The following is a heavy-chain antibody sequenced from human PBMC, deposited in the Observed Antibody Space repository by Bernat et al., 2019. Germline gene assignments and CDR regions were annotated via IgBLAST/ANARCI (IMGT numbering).Heavy chain of an antibody. D-gene: IGHD5-12*01. V-gene: IGHV1-69*01. J-gene: IGHJ3*02. CDR3: AREGYSGYEDHDAFDI. CDR1: GGTFSSYA. CDR2: IIPIFGTA. Sequence: QVQLVQSGAEVKKPGSSVKVSCKASGGTFSSYAISWVRQAPGQGLEWMGGIIPIFGTANYAQKFPGRVKIAADESTSTAYMELSSLRSEDTAVYYCAREGYSGYEDHDAFDIWGQGTMVTVSS.